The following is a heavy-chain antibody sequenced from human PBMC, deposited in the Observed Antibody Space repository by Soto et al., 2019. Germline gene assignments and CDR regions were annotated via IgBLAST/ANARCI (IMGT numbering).Heavy chain of an antibody. CDR3: ATMKGGSQYYYYGMDV. CDR1: GGTFSSYA. V-gene: IGHV1-69*12. J-gene: IGHJ6*02. CDR2: IIPMFGTA. D-gene: IGHD3-10*01. Sequence: QVQLVQSGAEVKKPGSSVKVSCKASGGTFSSYAISWVRQAPGQGLEWMGGIIPMFGTADYAQKFQGRVTITADESTSTAYMELSSLRSDDTAVYYCATMKGGSQYYYYGMDVWGQGTTVTVSS.